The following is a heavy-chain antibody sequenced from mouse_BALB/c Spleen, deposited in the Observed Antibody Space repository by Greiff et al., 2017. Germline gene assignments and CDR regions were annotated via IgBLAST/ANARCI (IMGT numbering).Heavy chain of an antibody. D-gene: IGHD2-1*01. J-gene: IGHJ4*01. CDR1: GFSLPSYC. V-gene: IGHV2-9*02. Sequence: VQLVESGPGLVAPSQSLSLTCTVSGFSLPSYCVHWVRQPPGTGLACLGVIWAGGSTNYNSALMSILSIIKDNSKSQVFLKMNSLQTDDTAMYYCDRDPLRGNDGYYAMEYGGQGTTV. CDR2: IWAGGST. CDR3: DRDPLRGNDGYYAMEY.